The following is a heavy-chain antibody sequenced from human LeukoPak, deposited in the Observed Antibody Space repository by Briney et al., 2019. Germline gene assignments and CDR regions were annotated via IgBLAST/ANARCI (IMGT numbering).Heavy chain of an antibody. V-gene: IGHV3-23*01. CDR3: VRRGDASSGWGDHDF. Sequence: GGSLRLSCAASGFIFSNYAMCWVRQAPGKGLEWVSTIGGSGDKTFYADSVKGRFTISRDNSKNMVHLQMNSLTGEDTALYYCVRRGDASSGWGDHDFWGQGALVTVSS. CDR1: GFIFSNYA. J-gene: IGHJ4*02. CDR2: IGGSGDKT. D-gene: IGHD6-19*01.